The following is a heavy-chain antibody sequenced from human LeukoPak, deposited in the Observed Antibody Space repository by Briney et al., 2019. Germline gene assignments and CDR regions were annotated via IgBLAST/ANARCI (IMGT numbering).Heavy chain of an antibody. J-gene: IGHJ6*03. V-gene: IGHV1-69*05. Sequence: SVKVSCKASGGTFSSYAISWVRQAPGQGLEWMGGIIPIFGTANYAQKFQGRVTITTDESTSTAYMELSSLRSEDTAVYYCAKSQGVYYGSGGYYNPYYMDVWGKGTTVTVSS. CDR3: AKSQGVYYGSGGYYNPYYMDV. D-gene: IGHD3-10*01. CDR2: IIPIFGTA. CDR1: GGTFSSYA.